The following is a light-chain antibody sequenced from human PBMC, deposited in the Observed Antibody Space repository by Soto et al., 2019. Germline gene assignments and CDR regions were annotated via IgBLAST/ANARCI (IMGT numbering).Light chain of an antibody. CDR2: AAS. CDR3: QQSYSTLMYT. V-gene: IGKV1-39*01. CDR1: QSISSY. Sequence: DIQMTQSPSSLSASVGDRVTITCRASQSISSYLNWYQQKPGKAPKLLIYAASSLQSGVPSRFSGSGSGTDVTLTTSSLQPEDFATYYCQQSYSTLMYTFGQGTKLEIK. J-gene: IGKJ2*01.